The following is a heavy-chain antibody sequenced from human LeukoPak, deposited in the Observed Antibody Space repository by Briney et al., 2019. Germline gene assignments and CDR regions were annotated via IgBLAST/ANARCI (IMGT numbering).Heavy chain of an antibody. CDR3: ARRFGELLYRGYYYYYMDV. V-gene: IGHV4-59*01. CDR1: GRSISSYY. J-gene: IGHJ6*03. D-gene: IGHD3-10*01. Sequence: SETLSLTCTVSGRSISSYYWGWIRQPPGKGLEWIGYIYYSGSTNYNPSLKSRVTISVDTSKNQFSLKLSSVTAADTAVYYCARRFGELLYRGYYYYYMDVWGKGTTVTVSS. CDR2: IYYSGST.